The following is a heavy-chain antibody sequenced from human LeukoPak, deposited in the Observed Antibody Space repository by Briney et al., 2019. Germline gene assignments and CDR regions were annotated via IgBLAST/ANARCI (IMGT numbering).Heavy chain of an antibody. D-gene: IGHD4-17*01. CDR1: GGPISHYY. CDR2: IYSSGSS. V-gene: IGHV4-4*07. J-gene: IGHJ4*02. CDR3: ARHDYGDYWGY. Sequence: SETLSLTCTVSGGPISHYYWSWIRQPAGKGLEWIGRIYSSGSSYSNPSLKSRVAMSVDTSKNQFSLKLSSVTAADTAVYYCARHDYGDYWGYWGQGTLVTVSS.